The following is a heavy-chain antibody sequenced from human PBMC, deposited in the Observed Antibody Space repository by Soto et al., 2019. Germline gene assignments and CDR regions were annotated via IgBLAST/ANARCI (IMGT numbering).Heavy chain of an antibody. D-gene: IGHD3-22*01. CDR2: MNPNSGNT. CDR1: GYTFTSYD. Sequence: GASVKVSCKASGYTFTSYDINWVRQATGQGLEWMGWMNPNSGNTGYAQKFQGRVTMTRNTSISTAYMELSSLRSEDTAVYYCARGQGYYYDSSGYYFLYGMDVWGQGTTVTVSS. J-gene: IGHJ6*02. V-gene: IGHV1-8*01. CDR3: ARGQGYYYDSSGYYFLYGMDV.